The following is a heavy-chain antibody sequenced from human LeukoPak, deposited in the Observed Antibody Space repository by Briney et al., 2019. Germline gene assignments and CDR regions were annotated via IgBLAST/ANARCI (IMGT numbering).Heavy chain of an antibody. Sequence: PGGSLRLSCAASGFTFSSYGMHWIRQAPGKGLEWVAVIWYDGSNKYYADSVKGRFTISRDNSKNMLYLQMNSLRAEDTAVYYCARSPGSFDYWGQGTLVTVSS. CDR3: ARSPGSFDY. V-gene: IGHV3-33*01. CDR2: IWYDGSNK. J-gene: IGHJ4*02. D-gene: IGHD2-15*01. CDR1: GFTFSSYG.